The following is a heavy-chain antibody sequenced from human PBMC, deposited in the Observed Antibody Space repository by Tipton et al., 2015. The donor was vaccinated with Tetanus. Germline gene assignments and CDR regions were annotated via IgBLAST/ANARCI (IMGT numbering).Heavy chain of an antibody. CDR1: GFTFSTYG. J-gene: IGHJ5*02. V-gene: IGHV3-23*01. D-gene: IGHD3-3*01. CDR2: LSGSGTST. Sequence: SLRLSCAASGFTFSTYGMTWVRQVPGKGLEWVSGLSGSGTSTYYADSVKGRFTISRDNSKDTLYLQMNSLRAEDSAVYYCAKGQHFDFWSGYVAWFAPWGQGTLVTVSS. CDR3: AKGQHFDFWSGYVAWFAP.